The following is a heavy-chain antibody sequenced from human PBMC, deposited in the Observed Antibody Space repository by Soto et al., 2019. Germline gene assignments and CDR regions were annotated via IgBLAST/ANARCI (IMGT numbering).Heavy chain of an antibody. Sequence: SETLSLTCAVSGYSISSGYCWGWIRQPPGKGLEWIGNIYHSGSTYYNPSLKSRVTISVDTSKNHFSLKLTSLTAADTAVYYCARHDYYDNSGYSTGYFDYGGQGTPVTVSS. D-gene: IGHD3-22*01. CDR3: ARHDYYDNSGYSTGYFDY. CDR2: IYHSGST. V-gene: IGHV4-38-2*01. CDR1: GYSISSGYC. J-gene: IGHJ4*02.